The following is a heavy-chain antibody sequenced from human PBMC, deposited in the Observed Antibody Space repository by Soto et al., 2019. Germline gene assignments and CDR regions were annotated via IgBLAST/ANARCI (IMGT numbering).Heavy chain of an antibody. J-gene: IGHJ4*02. D-gene: IGHD3-10*01. CDR3: ARIEIQLWFGALLPFDY. Sequence: ASVKVSCKASGYTFTGYYMHWVRQAPGQGLEWMGWINPNSGDTNYAQKFQGRVTMTRDTSISTAYMELSRLRSDDTAVYYCARIEIQLWFGALLPFDYWGQGXLVTVYS. CDR1: GYTFTGYY. V-gene: IGHV1-2*02. CDR2: INPNSGDT.